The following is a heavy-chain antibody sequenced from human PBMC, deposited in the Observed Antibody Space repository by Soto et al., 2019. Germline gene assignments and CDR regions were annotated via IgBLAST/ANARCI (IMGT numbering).Heavy chain of an antibody. CDR3: AREGDVHYYYYGMEV. V-gene: IGHV1-18*01. CDR1: GYTFTRYG. J-gene: IGHJ6*02. Sequence: ASVKVSCKTSGYTFTRYGISCVRQAPGQGLEWMGWISGYDGRTNFAQKVQDRVTMTTDTSTSTVYMELRSLSSDDTAVYYCAREGDVHYYYYGMEVWGQGTTVTLSS. D-gene: IGHD2-21*02. CDR2: ISGYDGRT.